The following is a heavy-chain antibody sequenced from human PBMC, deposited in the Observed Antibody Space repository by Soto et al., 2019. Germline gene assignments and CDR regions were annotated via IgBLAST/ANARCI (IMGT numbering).Heavy chain of an antibody. CDR2: IIPIFGTA. Sequence: SVKVSCKASGGTFSSYAISWVRQAPGQGLEWMGGIIPIFGTANYAQKFQGRVTITADESTSTAYMELSSLRSEDTAVYYCARDSLNWNDGALAFDIWGQGTMVTVSS. J-gene: IGHJ3*02. V-gene: IGHV1-69*13. CDR1: GGTFSSYA. CDR3: ARDSLNWNDGALAFDI. D-gene: IGHD1-1*01.